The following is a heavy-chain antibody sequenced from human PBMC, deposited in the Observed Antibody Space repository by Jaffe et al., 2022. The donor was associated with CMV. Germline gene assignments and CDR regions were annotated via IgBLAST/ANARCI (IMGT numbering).Heavy chain of an antibody. CDR1: GGSFSGYY. Sequence: QVQLQQWGAGLLKPSETLSLTCAVYGGSFSGYYWSWIRQPPGKGLEWIGEINHSGSTNYNPSLKSRVTISVDTSKNQFSLKLSSVTAADTAVYYCARGRRRYCSGGSCFYPAAFDIWGQGTMVTVSS. CDR3: ARGRRRYCSGGSCFYPAAFDI. CDR2: INHSGST. V-gene: IGHV4-34*01. J-gene: IGHJ3*02. D-gene: IGHD2-15*01.